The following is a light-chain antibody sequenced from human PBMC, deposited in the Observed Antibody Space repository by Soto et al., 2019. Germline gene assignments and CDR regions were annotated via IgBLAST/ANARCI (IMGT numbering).Light chain of an antibody. CDR3: QQYDSLPLT. V-gene: IGKV1-33*01. Sequence: DIQMTQSPPSLSASVGDRVTITCQASEHINNYLNWYQQIPGKAPKLLIYDASNLAAGAPSRFSGSGSGKAFTFAISGLQPDDVATYDCQQYDSLPLTFGGGTKVEIK. J-gene: IGKJ4*01. CDR2: DAS. CDR1: EHINNY.